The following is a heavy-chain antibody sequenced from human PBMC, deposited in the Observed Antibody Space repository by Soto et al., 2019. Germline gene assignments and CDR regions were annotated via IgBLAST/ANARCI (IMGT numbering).Heavy chain of an antibody. V-gene: IGHV3-73*01. Sequence: GGSLRLSCAASGLTFHRHGMHWVRQASGKGLEWVGHIRSKTNSYATAYAESVKGRFTISRDDSMNTAYLQMNSLKTEDTAVYFCTRQTDAVQWLVVPTDYNFDYWGQGTLVTVSS. CDR2: IRSKTNSYAT. CDR3: TRQTDAVQWLVVPTDYNFDY. J-gene: IGHJ4*02. CDR1: GLTFHRHG. D-gene: IGHD6-19*01.